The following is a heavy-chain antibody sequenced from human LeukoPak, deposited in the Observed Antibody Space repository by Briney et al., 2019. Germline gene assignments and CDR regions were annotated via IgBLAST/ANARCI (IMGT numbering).Heavy chain of an antibody. V-gene: IGHV1-2*02. J-gene: IGHJ6*03. CDR2: INPRSGGT. Sequence: ASVKVSCKASGYTFNRYYIQWVRQAPGQGLEWMGWINPRSGGTKYAQKFQGRVTMTRDTSISTAYMELSRLTSDDTAVYYCARPYTKIELWFGESDCSYMDVWGKGTTVTISS. CDR3: ARPYTKIELWFGESDCSYMDV. D-gene: IGHD3-10*01. CDR1: GYTFNRYY.